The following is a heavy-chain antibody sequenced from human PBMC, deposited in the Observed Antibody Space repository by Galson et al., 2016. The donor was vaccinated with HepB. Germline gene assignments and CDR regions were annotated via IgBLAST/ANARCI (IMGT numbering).Heavy chain of an antibody. J-gene: IGHJ4*02. D-gene: IGHD3-10*01. Sequence: SLRLSCAASGFAFVNYAMNWVRQAPGKGLEWVSGLSESGVPTYYATSVRGRSTISRATSSNKLFLPMNSLRVEDTAVYYCAKVGRFGSGSLLKPFDSWGQGILVTVSS. V-gene: IGHV3-23*01. CDR1: GFAFVNYA. CDR3: AKVGRFGSGSLLKPFDS. CDR2: LSESGVPT.